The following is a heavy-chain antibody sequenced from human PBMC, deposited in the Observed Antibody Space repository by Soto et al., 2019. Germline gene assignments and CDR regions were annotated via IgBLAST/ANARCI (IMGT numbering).Heavy chain of an antibody. CDR2: ISSDGSYT. J-gene: IGHJ4*02. Sequence: EVQLVESGGGLVQPGGSLRLSCAASGFTFSSYWMHWVRQAPGKGLVWVSRISSDGSYTNYADSVKGRFTISRDNAKNTLYLQMNSLRAEDTAVYYCAREHGGARYFDYWGQGTLVTVSS. CDR3: AREHGGARYFDY. V-gene: IGHV3-74*01. CDR1: GFTFSSYW. D-gene: IGHD4-17*01.